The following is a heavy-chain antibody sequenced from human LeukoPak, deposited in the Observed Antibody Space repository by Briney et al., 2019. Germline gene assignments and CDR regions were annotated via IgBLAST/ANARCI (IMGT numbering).Heavy chain of an antibody. Sequence: SETLSLTCTVSGGSISSGDYYWSWIRQPPGTGLEWIGYIYYSGSTYYNPSLKSRVTISVDTSKNQFSLKLSSVTAADTAVYYCAVWGSYRYFDYWGQGTLVTVSS. CDR2: IYYSGST. J-gene: IGHJ4*02. V-gene: IGHV4-30-4*01. CDR3: AVWGSYRYFDY. D-gene: IGHD3-16*02. CDR1: GGSISSGDYY.